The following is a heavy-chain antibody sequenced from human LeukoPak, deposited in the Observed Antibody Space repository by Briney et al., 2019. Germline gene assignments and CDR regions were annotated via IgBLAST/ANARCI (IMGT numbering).Heavy chain of an antibody. V-gene: IGHV4-34*01. D-gene: IGHD3-10*01. CDR3: ARVGDLFGAHRVRGLPPDYYYMDV. Sequence: SETLSLTCALSGGSITDYFYNWVRQPPGKGLEWIGEINHSGSSTYNPSLKSRVIISVDTSKNQFSLKLTSVTAADTAVYYCARVGDLFGAHRVRGLPPDYYYMDVWGKGITVTVSS. CDR1: GGSITDYF. CDR2: INHSGSS. J-gene: IGHJ6*03.